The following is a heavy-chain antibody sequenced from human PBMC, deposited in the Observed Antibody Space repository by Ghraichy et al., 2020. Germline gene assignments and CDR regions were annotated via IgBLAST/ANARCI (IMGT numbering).Heavy chain of an antibody. CDR3: ARRRGFRGYESFDY. V-gene: IGHV4-59*08. D-gene: IGHD5-12*01. Sequence: SETLSLTCAVYGGSFSGYYWSWIRQPPGKGLEWIGYIYDSGSTNYNPSLKSRVTISADTSKNQFYVKLSSVTAADTAVYYCARRRGFRGYESFDYWAREPWSPSPQ. J-gene: IGHJ4*02. CDR1: GGSFSGYY. CDR2: IYDSGST.